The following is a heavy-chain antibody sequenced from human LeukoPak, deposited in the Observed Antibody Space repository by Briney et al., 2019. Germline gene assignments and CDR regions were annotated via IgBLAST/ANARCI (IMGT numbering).Heavy chain of an antibody. V-gene: IGHV3-15*01. D-gene: IGHD3-10*01. CDR3: TTGLYGSGSYYNAELDYFDY. CDR2: IKSKTDGGTT. J-gene: IGHJ4*02. Sequence: GGSLTLSCAASGFTFSNAWLSWVRQAPGKGLEWVGRIKSKTDGGTTDYAAPVKGRFTISRDDSKNTLYLQMNSLKTEDTAVYYCTTGLYGSGSYYNAELDYFDYWGQGTLVTVSS. CDR1: GFTFSNAW.